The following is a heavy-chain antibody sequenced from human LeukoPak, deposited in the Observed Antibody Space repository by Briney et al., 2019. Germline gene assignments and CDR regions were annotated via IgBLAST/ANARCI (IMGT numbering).Heavy chain of an antibody. CDR2: MNPNSGNT. CDR3: ARVGGSYLAHYFDY. V-gene: IGHV1-8*01. CDR1: GYTFTSYD. J-gene: IGHJ4*02. D-gene: IGHD1-26*01. Sequence: ASVKVSCKASGYTFTSYDINWVRQATGQGLEWMGWMNPNSGNTGYAQKFQGRVTMTRNTSISTAYMELSSLRSEDTAVYYCARVGGSYLAHYFDYWGQGTLXTVSS.